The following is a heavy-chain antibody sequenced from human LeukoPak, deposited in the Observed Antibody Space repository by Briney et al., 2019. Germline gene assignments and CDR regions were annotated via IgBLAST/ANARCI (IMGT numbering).Heavy chain of an antibody. CDR2: IYHSGST. V-gene: IGHV4-4*02. CDR1: SGSISSSNW. Sequence: SETLSLTCAVSSGSISSSNWWSWVRQPPGKGLEWIGEIYHSGSTNHNPSLKSRVTISVDKSKNQFSLKLSSVTAADTAVYYCARDTISDYYGSGSYAYWGQGTLVTVSS. D-gene: IGHD3-10*01. J-gene: IGHJ4*02. CDR3: ARDTISDYYGSGSYAY.